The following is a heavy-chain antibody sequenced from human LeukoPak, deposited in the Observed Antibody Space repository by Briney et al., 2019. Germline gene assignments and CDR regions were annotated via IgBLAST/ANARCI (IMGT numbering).Heavy chain of an antibody. V-gene: IGHV3-53*01. D-gene: IGHD3-10*01. J-gene: IGHJ5*02. CDR2: IYSGGST. Sequence: PGGSLRLSCAASGFTFSSYGMSWVRQAPGKGLEWVSVIYSGGSTYYADSVKGRFTISRDNSKNTLYLQMNSLRAEDTAVYYCAREYPYYGSGSYRRGWFDPWGQGTLVTVSS. CDR1: GFTFSSYG. CDR3: AREYPYYGSGSYRRGWFDP.